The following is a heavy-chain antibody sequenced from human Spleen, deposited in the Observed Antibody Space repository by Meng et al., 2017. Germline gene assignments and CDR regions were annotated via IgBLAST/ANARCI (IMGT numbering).Heavy chain of an antibody. D-gene: IGHD3-3*01. Sequence: GESLKISCAASGFIFSNYGMHWVRQAPGKGLEWVAVISYDGSNKYYADSVKGRFTISRDNSKNTLYLQMNSLRAEDTAVYYCARELSGYIYYYGMDVWGQGTTVTVSS. CDR1: GFIFSNYG. J-gene: IGHJ6*02. CDR2: ISYDGSNK. V-gene: IGHV3-30*06. CDR3: ARELSGYIYYYGMDV.